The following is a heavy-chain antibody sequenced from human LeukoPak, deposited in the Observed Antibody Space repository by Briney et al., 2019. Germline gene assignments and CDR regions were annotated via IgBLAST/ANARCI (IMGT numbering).Heavy chain of an antibody. V-gene: IGHV1-46*01. CDR2: INPSAGST. Sequence: ASVKVSCKASGHTFTSYYIHWVRQAPGQGLEWMGLINPSAGSTNYAQKFQGRVTMTRDTSTSTVYMELSSLRSEDTAVYYCARGPSITLIRGGQWYYYMDVWGKGTTVTISS. CDR3: ARGPSITLIRGGQWYYYMDV. D-gene: IGHD3-10*01. J-gene: IGHJ6*03. CDR1: GHTFTSYY.